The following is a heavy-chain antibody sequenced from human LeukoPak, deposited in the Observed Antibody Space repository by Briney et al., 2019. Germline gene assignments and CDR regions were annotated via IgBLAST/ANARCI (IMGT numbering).Heavy chain of an antibody. CDR1: GFTFSRYG. CDR2: ISYDGSNK. J-gene: IGHJ3*02. V-gene: IGHV3-30*18. D-gene: IGHD3-10*01. Sequence: GRSLRLSCAASGFTFSRYGMHWVRQAPGKGLEWVAVISYDGSNKYYADSVKGRFTISRDNSKNTLYLQMNSLRAEDTAVYYCANKGLLWFGDPPAFDIWGQGTMVTVSS. CDR3: ANKGLLWFGDPPAFDI.